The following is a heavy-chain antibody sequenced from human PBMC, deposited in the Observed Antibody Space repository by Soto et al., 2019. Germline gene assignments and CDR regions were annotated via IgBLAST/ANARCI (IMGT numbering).Heavy chain of an antibody. V-gene: IGHV1-69*12. D-gene: IGHD5-12*01. CDR2: IIPIFGTA. CDR1: GGTFSNYA. J-gene: IGHJ5*02. Sequence: QVQQVQSGAEVKKPGSSVKVSCKASGGTFSNYAISWVRQAPGQGLEWMGGIIPIFGTANYAQKFQGRVTITADESTSTAYMELSSLRSEDTAIYYCAVGSVDIVPTGMKPFDPWGQGTLVTVSS. CDR3: AVGSVDIVPTGMKPFDP.